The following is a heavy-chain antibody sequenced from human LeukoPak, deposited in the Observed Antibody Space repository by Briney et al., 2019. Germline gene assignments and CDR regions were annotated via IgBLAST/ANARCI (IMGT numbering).Heavy chain of an antibody. CDR3: TRLGGGYGELDN. Sequence: GGSLRLSCAASGFTFSGSAMHWVRQASGKGLEWVGHIRSKANSYATAYAASVRGRFTISRDDSKNTAYLQMSSLKTEDTAVYYCTRLGGGYGELDNWGQGTLVTASS. D-gene: IGHD5-12*01. CDR2: IRSKANSYAT. J-gene: IGHJ4*02. V-gene: IGHV3-73*01. CDR1: GFTFSGSA.